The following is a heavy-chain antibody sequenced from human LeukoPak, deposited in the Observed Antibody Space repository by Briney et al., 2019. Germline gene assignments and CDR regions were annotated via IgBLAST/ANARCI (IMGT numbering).Heavy chain of an antibody. CDR3: ARGPYSYDSSGAFDI. CDR2: IRYDGSNK. J-gene: IGHJ3*02. D-gene: IGHD3-22*01. Sequence: GGSLRLSCAASGFTFSSYGMHWVRQAPGKGLEWVAFIRYDGSNKYYADSVKGRFTISRDNSKNTLYLQMNSLRAEDTAVYFCARGPYSYDSSGAFDIWGQGTMVTASS. CDR1: GFTFSSYG. V-gene: IGHV3-30*02.